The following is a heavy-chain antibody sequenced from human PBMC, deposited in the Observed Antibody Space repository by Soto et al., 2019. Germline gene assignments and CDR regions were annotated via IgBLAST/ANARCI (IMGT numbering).Heavy chain of an antibody. CDR3: ARVDSSGWLVGVGDNWFDP. J-gene: IGHJ5*02. Sequence: QVQLVQSGAEVKKPGASVKVSCKASGYTFTSYDINWVRQATGQGLEWMGWMNPNSGNTGYAQKFQGRVTMTRNTSISTAYMERSSLRSEDTAVYYCARVDSSGWLVGVGDNWFDPWGQGTLVTVSS. CDR2: MNPNSGNT. D-gene: IGHD6-19*01. CDR1: GYTFTSYD. V-gene: IGHV1-8*01.